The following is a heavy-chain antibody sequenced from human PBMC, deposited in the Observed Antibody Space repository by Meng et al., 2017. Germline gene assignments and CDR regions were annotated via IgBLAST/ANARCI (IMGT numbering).Heavy chain of an antibody. D-gene: IGHD2-21*02. CDR3: AREGPCGGDCSGFDY. V-gene: IGHV1-2*06. CDR2: INPKSGDT. J-gene: IGHJ4*02. CDR1: GSTFPDYW. Sequence: GQLVQSGAGVKKPGAQVKVSCKASGSTFPDYWLHWVRRAPGQGLEWMGRINPKSGDTHYAQRFQGRVTMTGDTSISTAYMELSSLRSEDTAVYYCAREGPCGGDCSGFDYWGQGTLVTVSS.